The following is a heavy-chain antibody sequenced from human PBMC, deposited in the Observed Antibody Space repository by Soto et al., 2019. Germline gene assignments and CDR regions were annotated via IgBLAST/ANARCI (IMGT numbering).Heavy chain of an antibody. CDR1: GYTFTSYD. J-gene: IGHJ6*03. CDR3: ARVSGDCSSTSCAPDYYYYFMDV. D-gene: IGHD2-2*01. V-gene: IGHV1-8*01. Sequence: ASVKVSCKASGYTFTSYDINWVRQATGQGLEWMGWMNPNSGNTGYAQKFQGRVTMTRNTSISTAYMELSSLRSEDTAVYYCARVSGDCSSTSCAPDYYYYFMDVWGKGSTVIVSS. CDR2: MNPNSGNT.